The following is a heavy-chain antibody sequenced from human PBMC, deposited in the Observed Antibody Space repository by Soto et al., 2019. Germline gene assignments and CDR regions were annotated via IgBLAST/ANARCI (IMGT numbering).Heavy chain of an antibody. J-gene: IGHJ4*02. Sequence: EVQVLESGGGLIQPGGSLRLSCAFSGLTFSRYAASWVRQAPGKGLEWVSGIDTSGHNTYYADFVKGRFTISRDNSINTLFLHMNNLRAEDTAVYYCAKAVGQYLYFFNNWGQGILVTVSS. D-gene: IGHD3-9*01. V-gene: IGHV3-23*01. CDR1: GLTFSRYA. CDR3: AKAVGQYLYFFNN. CDR2: IDTSGHNT.